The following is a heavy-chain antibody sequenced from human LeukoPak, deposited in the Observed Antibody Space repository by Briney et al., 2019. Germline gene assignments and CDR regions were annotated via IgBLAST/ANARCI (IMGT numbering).Heavy chain of an antibody. V-gene: IGHV1-69*02. D-gene: IGHD6-13*01. CDR3: ARQAAGSDAFDI. J-gene: IGHJ3*02. Sequence: GASVKVSCKASGYTFTGYYMHWVRQAPGQGLEWMGRIIPILGIANYAQKFQGRVTITADKSTSTAYMELSSLRSEDTAVYYCARQAAGSDAFDIWGQGTMVTVSS. CDR1: GYTFTGYY. CDR2: IIPILGIA.